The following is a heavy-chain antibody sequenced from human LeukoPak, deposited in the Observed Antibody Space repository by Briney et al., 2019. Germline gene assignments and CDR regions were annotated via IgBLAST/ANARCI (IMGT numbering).Heavy chain of an antibody. V-gene: IGHV1-46*01. D-gene: IGHD5-18*01. CDR1: GYTFTTYY. J-gene: IGHJ4*02. Sequence: ASVKVSCKASGYTFTTYYMHWVRQATGQGLEWMGIINPSSGSTSYAQKFQGRVTMTRDTSTSTVYMELSSLRAEDTAVYYCAKDNQKGDTAMVPPCYFDYWGQGTLVTVS. CDR3: AKDNQKGDTAMVPPCYFDY. CDR2: INPSSGST.